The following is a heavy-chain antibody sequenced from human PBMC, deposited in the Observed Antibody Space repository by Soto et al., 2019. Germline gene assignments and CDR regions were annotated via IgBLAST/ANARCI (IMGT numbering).Heavy chain of an antibody. V-gene: IGHV4-31*11. J-gene: IGHJ4*02. CDR1: GGSISSGGYY. D-gene: IGHD1-20*01. Sequence: QVQLQESGPRLVKPSQTLSLTCAVSGGSISSGGYYWSWIRQHPGKGLEWIGYIFYSGSTYYSPYLKSRVTISVDTSKNQFSLTLSSVTAADTAVYYCAREWGVNSALGRPADYWGQGTLVTVSS. CDR3: AREWGVNSALGRPADY. CDR2: IFYSGST.